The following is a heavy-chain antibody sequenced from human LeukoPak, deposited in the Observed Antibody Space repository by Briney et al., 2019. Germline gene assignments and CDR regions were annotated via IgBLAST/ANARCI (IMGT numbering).Heavy chain of an antibody. CDR3: ARGYDYYDSSGYIDY. J-gene: IGHJ4*02. Sequence: GASVKVSFKASGYTFTGYYMHWVRQAPGQGLEWMGRINPNSGGTNYAQKFQGRVTMTRDTSISPAYMELSRLRSDDTAVYYCARGYDYYDSSGYIDYWGQGTLVTVSS. CDR1: GYTFTGYY. V-gene: IGHV1-2*06. D-gene: IGHD3-22*01. CDR2: INPNSGGT.